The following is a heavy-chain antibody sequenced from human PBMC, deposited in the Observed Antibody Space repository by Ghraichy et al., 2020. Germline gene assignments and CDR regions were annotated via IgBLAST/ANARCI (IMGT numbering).Heavy chain of an antibody. CDR1: GFSFITYA. Sequence: GGSLRLSCAASGFSFITYAMSWVRQAPGKGLEWVSIISASDGSTSYADSVTGRFTISRDNSKNTLYLQMNSLRAEDTAVYYCAKLRDYYYYGMDVWGQGTTVTVSS. CDR3: AKLRDYYYYGMDV. V-gene: IGHV3-23*01. J-gene: IGHJ6*02. CDR2: ISASDGST.